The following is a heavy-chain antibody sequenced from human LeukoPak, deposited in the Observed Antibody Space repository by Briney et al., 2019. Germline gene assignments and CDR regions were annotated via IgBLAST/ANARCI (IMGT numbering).Heavy chain of an antibody. V-gene: IGHV1-2*06. J-gene: IGHJ4*02. Sequence: GASVKVSCKASGYTFTGYYMHWVRQAPGQGLEWMGRINPNSGGTNYAQKFQGRVTMTRDTSISTAYMELSSLRSDDTAVYYCARGYCTTTSCREGHDYWGQGTLVTVSS. CDR3: ARGYCTTTSCREGHDY. CDR2: INPNSGGT. D-gene: IGHD2-2*01. CDR1: GYTFTGYY.